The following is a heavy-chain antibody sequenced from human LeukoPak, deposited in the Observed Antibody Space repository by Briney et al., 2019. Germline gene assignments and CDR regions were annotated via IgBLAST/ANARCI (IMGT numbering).Heavy chain of an antibody. D-gene: IGHD1-26*01. V-gene: IGHV3-33*01. J-gene: IGHJ4*02. CDR3: ARDSGSSLHYFDY. CDR1: GFTFSSYG. CDR2: IWYDGSNK. Sequence: PGRSLRLSCAASGFTFSSYGMHWVRQAPGKGLEWVAVIWYDGSNKYYADSVKGRFTISRDNSKNTLYLQMNSLRAEDTAVYYCARDSGSSLHYFDYWGQGTLVTVSS.